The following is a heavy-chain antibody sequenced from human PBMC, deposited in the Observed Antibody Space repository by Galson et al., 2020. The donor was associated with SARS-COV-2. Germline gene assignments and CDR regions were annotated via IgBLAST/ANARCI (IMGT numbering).Heavy chain of an antibody. CDR2: IFSNDEQ. CDR1: GFSLSNARMG. D-gene: IGHD6-19*01. V-gene: IGHV2-26*01. Sequence: SGPTLVKPTETLTLTCTVSGFSLSNARMGVSWIRQPPGKALEWLAHIFSNDEQSYSTSLKSRLTISKDTSKSQVVLTMTNMDPVDTATYYCARILGWYYFDYWGQGTLVTVSS. J-gene: IGHJ4*02. CDR3: ARILGWYYFDY.